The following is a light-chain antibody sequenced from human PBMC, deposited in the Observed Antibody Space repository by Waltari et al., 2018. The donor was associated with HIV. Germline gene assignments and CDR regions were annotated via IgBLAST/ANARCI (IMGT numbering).Light chain of an antibody. CDR1: SSDVGSYNL. V-gene: IGLV2-23*02. J-gene: IGLJ2*01. CDR3: CSYAGSSTLV. CDR2: EVS. Sequence: QSALTQPASVSGSPGQSITISCTGTSSDVGSYNLVSWYQQHPGKAPKLMIYEVSKRPSVVSNRFSVSKSGNTAALTISGLQAEDEADYYCCSYAGSSTLVFGGGTKLTVL.